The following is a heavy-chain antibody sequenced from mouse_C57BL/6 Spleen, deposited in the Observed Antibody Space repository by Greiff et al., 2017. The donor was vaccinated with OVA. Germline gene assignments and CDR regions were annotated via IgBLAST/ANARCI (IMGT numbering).Heavy chain of an antibody. J-gene: IGHJ2*01. CDR1: GFTFSDYG. Sequence: EVKLVESGGGLVKPGGSLKLSCAASGFTFSDYGMHWVRQAPEKGLEWVAYISSGSSTIYSADTVKGRFTISSDNAKNTLFLQMNSLRSEDTARYYCAIDSSGYGNYFDYWGQGTTLTVAS. CDR2: ISSGSSTI. D-gene: IGHD3-2*02. CDR3: AIDSSGYGNYFDY. V-gene: IGHV5-17*01.